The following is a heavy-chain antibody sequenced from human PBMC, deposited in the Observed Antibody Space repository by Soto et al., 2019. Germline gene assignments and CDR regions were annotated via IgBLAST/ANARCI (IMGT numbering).Heavy chain of an antibody. CDR3: ASLHDYGGNSVDY. CDR2: IDHSGST. Sequence: SETLSLTCAVYGGPFSGYYWTWIRQPPGKGLEWIGEIDHSGSTNYNPSLKSRVTISVDTSKNQFSLKLSSVTAADTAVYYCASLHDYGGNSVDYWGQGTLVTVS. D-gene: IGHD4-17*01. V-gene: IGHV4-34*01. J-gene: IGHJ4*02. CDR1: GGPFSGYY.